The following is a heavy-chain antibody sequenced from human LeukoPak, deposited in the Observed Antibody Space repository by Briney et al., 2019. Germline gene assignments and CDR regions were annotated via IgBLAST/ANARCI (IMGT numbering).Heavy chain of an antibody. CDR1: GGTFSSYA. V-gene: IGHV1-69*04. D-gene: IGHD3-22*01. CDR2: IIPILGIA. J-gene: IGHJ4*02. Sequence: ASVKVSCKASGGTFSSYAISWVRQAPGQGLEWMGRIIPILGIANYAQKFQGRVTITADKSTSTAYMEPSSLRSEDTAVYYCARGVFIDSSGYYFDYWGQGTLVTVSS. CDR3: ARGVFIDSSGYYFDY.